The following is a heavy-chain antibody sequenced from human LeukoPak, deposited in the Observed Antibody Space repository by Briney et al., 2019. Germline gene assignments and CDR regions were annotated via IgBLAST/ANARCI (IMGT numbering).Heavy chain of an antibody. V-gene: IGHV1-46*01. D-gene: IGHD3-16*02. CDR1: GYTFTSYY. CDR3: AREYNDYVWGSYRHGTAYYLDY. CDR2: INPSGGST. J-gene: IGHJ4*02. Sequence: ASVKVSCKASGYTFTSYYMHWVRQAPGQGLEWMGIINPSGGSTSYAQKFQGRVTMTRDMSTSTVYMELSSLRSEDTAVYYCAREYNDYVWGSYRHGTAYYLDYWGQGTLVTVSS.